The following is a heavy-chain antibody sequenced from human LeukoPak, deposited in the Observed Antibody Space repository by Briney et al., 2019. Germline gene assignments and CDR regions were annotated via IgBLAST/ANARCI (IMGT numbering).Heavy chain of an antibody. V-gene: IGHV1-46*01. CDR1: GYTFTSYY. J-gene: IGHJ6*02. D-gene: IGHD7-27*01. CDR3: ARATNCYYYYGMDV. CDR2: INPSSGAT. Sequence: ASVKVSCKTSGYTFTSYYIHWVRQAPGQRLEWLGIINPSSGATNYAQKFQGRVTMTRDTSTSTVYMEPSSQRSEDTAVYYCARATNCYYYYGMDVWGQGTTVTVSS.